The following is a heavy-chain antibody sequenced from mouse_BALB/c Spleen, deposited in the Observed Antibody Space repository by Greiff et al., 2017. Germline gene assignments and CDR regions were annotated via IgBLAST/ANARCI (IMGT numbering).Heavy chain of an antibody. J-gene: IGHJ2*01. V-gene: IGHV1-69*02. D-gene: IGHD4-1*01. CDR3: TRERTGLYFDY. CDR2: IYPSDSYT. CDR1: GYTFTSYW. Sequence: QVQLQQPGAELVRPGASVKLSCKASGYTFTSYWINWVKQRPGQGLEWIGNIYPSDSYTNYNQKFKDKATLTVDKYSSTAYMQLSSPTSEDSAVYYCTRERTGLYFDYWGQGTTLTVSS.